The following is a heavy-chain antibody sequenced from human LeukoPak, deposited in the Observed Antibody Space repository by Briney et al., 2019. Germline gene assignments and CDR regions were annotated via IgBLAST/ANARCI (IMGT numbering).Heavy chain of an antibody. CDR2: IYHSGST. V-gene: IGHV4-38-2*02. J-gene: IGHJ5*02. Sequence: SETLSLTCTVSGYSISSGYYWGWIRQPPGKGLEWIGSIYHSGSTYYNPSLKSRVTTSVDTSKNQFSLKLSSVTAADTAVYYCARVGDIVVVPAAKGGLNWFDPWGQGTLVTVSS. CDR3: ARVGDIVVVPAAKGGLNWFDP. CDR1: GYSISSGYY. D-gene: IGHD2-2*01.